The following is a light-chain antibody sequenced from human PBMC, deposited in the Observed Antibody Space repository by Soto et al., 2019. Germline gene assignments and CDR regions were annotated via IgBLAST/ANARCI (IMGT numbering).Light chain of an antibody. J-gene: IGLJ1*01. Sequence: QSASVSGSPGQSITISCTGTSSDVGGYNYVSWYQQHPGKAPKLMIYDVSNRPSGVSNRFSGSKSGNTASLTISGLQAEDEADYYCSSYTSSSTYVFGTGTKVTVL. CDR1: SSDVGGYNY. V-gene: IGLV2-14*01. CDR2: DVS. CDR3: SSYTSSSTYV.